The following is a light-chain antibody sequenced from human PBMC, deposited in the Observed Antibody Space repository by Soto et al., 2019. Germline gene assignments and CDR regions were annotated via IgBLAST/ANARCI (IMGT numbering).Light chain of an antibody. CDR3: QHYNSYSEA. J-gene: IGKJ1*01. Sequence: DIQMTQSPSSLSASFGDRVTITCRTSQSISSYLIWYQHKPGKAPKLLIYKASTLKSGVPSRFSGSGSGTEFTVTISSLQPDDFATYYCQHYNSYSEAFGQGTKVDIK. CDR1: QSISSY. CDR2: KAS. V-gene: IGKV1-5*03.